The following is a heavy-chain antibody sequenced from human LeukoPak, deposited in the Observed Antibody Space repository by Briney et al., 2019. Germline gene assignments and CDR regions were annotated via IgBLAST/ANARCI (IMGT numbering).Heavy chain of an antibody. CDR2: INHSGST. D-gene: IGHD6-13*01. J-gene: IGHJ5*02. CDR1: GGSFSGYY. V-gene: IGHV4-34*01. CDR3: ARDSSSWYAWFDP. Sequence: SETLSLTCAVYGGSFSGYYWSWIRQPPGKGLEWIGEINHSGSTNYNPSLKSRVTISVDTSKNQFSLKLSSVTAADTAVYYCARDSSSWYAWFDPWGQGTLVTVSS.